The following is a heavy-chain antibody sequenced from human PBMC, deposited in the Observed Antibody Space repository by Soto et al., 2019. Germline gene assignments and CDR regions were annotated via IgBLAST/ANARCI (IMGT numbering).Heavy chain of an antibody. Sequence: QVQLVESGGGVVQPGRSLRLSCAASGFTFSSYAMHWVRQAPGKGLEWVAVISYDGSNKYYADSVKGRFIISRDNSKNTLYLQMNSLRAEDTAVYYCARGLVEGYYYYYYGMDVWGQGTTVTVSS. CDR1: GFTFSSYA. D-gene: IGHD2-2*01. V-gene: IGHV3-30-3*01. J-gene: IGHJ6*02. CDR3: ARGLVEGYYYYYYGMDV. CDR2: ISYDGSNK.